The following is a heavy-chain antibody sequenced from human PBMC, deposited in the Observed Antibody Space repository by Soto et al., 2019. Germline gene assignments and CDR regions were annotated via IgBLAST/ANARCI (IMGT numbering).Heavy chain of an antibody. CDR2: INQDGSGK. D-gene: IGHD6-19*01. CDR1: GFTFSTSW. J-gene: IGHJ5*02. CDR3: ARYTVAATRWFDP. Sequence: EVQLVDSGGALVQPGESLRLSCAASGFTFSTSWMSWVRQAPGKGLEWVANINQDGSGKYYVDSVKGRFTISRDNAKNSLYLQMNSLRAEDTAVYYCARYTVAATRWFDPWGQGTLVTVSS. V-gene: IGHV3-7*01.